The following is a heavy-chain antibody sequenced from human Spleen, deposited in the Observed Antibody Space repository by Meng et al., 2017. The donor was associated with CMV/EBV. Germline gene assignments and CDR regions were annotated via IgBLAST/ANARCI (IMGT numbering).Heavy chain of an antibody. CDR3: AKEATGSYYRRYYIDF. CDR2: IYSVGTST. J-gene: IGHJ4*02. Sequence: GESLKISCTAPGSTFGDYAMSWVRQAPGKGLEWVSVIYSVGTSTYYADSVKGRFTISRDNFKKTLYLQMNSLRVEDTAVYYCAKEATGSYYRRYYIDFWGQGTLVTVSS. D-gene: IGHD3-10*01. V-gene: IGHV3-23*03. CDR1: GSTFGDYA.